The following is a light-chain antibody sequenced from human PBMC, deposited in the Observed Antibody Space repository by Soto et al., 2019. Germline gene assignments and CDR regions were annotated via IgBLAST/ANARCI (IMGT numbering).Light chain of an antibody. CDR1: QSISSSY. CDR3: QHDGSSPPWT. V-gene: IGKV3-20*01. Sequence: ELVLTQSPGTLSLFPGERATLSCRASQSISSSYLAGYQQKAGQAPRLLIYGASSRATGIPDRFSGSGSGTDFTLTISRLEPEDVAVDSCQHDGSSPPWTFGQGTKVDI. J-gene: IGKJ1*01. CDR2: GAS.